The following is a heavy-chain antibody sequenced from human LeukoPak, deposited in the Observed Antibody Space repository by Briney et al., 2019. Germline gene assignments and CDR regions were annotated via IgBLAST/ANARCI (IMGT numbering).Heavy chain of an antibody. CDR3: ARDFGDYYDSSGYYYYYYYMDV. J-gene: IGHJ6*03. D-gene: IGHD3-22*01. Sequence: GASVKVSCKASGYTFTSYGIIWVRQAPGQGLEWMGWISAYNGNTNYAQKLQGRVTMTTDTSTSTAYMELRSLRSDDTAVYYCARDFGDYYDSSGYYYYYYYMDVWGKGTTVTVSS. V-gene: IGHV1-18*01. CDR2: ISAYNGNT. CDR1: GYTFTSYG.